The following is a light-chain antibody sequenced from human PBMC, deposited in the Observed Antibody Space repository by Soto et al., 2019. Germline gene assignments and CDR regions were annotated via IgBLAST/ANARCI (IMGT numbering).Light chain of an antibody. CDR3: GTWDGSLSAVV. Sequence: QYALTQPPSVSAAPGQKVTISCSGSSSNIGNNYVSWYQQLPGTAPKLLIYDNSQRPSGIPDRFSGSKSGTSATLGITGLQTGDEADYYCGTWDGSLSAVVFGGGTKLTVL. CDR1: SSNIGNNY. V-gene: IGLV1-51*01. J-gene: IGLJ2*01. CDR2: DNS.